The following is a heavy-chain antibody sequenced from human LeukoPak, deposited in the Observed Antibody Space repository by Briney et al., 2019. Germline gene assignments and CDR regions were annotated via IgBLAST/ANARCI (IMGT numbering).Heavy chain of an antibody. CDR1: GFTFSSYG. D-gene: IGHD4-11*01. J-gene: IGHJ4*02. V-gene: IGHV3-30*18. CDR3: AKDDYSNYGYFDY. CDR2: ISYDGSNK. Sequence: GGSLRLFCAASGFTFSSYGMHWVRQAPGKGLEWVAVISYDGSNKYYADSVKGRFTISRDNSKNTLYLQMNSLRAEDTAVYYCAKDDYSNYGYFDYWGQGTLVTVSS.